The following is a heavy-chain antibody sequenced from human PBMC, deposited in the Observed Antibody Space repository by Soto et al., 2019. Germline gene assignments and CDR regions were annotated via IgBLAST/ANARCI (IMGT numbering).Heavy chain of an antibody. CDR1: GGSISSSNW. D-gene: IGHD5-18*01. Sequence: QVQLQESGPGLVKPSGTLSLTCAVSGGSISSSNWWSWVRQPPGKGLEWIGEIYHSGSTYYNMSLKSRVAISVDKSNNLFSLKLTSMTAADSAVYYCARVGYTSGHYFDYWGQGTLVTVSS. CDR3: ARVGYTSGHYFDY. J-gene: IGHJ4*02. V-gene: IGHV4-4*02. CDR2: IYHSGST.